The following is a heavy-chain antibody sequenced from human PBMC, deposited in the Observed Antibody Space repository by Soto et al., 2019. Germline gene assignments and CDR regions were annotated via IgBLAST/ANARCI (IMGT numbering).Heavy chain of an antibody. Sequence: GGSLRLSCAASGFTFSSYAMSWVRQAPGKGLEWVSAISGSGGSTYYADSVKGRFTISRDNSKNTLYLQMNSLRAEDTAIYYCAKALQLWPGTYYLDDWGQGSLVTVSS. V-gene: IGHV3-23*01. CDR1: GFTFSSYA. D-gene: IGHD5-18*01. CDR3: AKALQLWPGTYYLDD. CDR2: ISGSGGST. J-gene: IGHJ4*02.